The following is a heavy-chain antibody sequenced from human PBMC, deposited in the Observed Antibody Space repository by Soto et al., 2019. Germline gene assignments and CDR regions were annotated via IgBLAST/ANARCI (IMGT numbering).Heavy chain of an antibody. CDR3: ARDQLSSGLYVWFDP. CDR2: IYYDGST. D-gene: IGHD6-25*01. CDR1: GGATSPYY. J-gene: IGHJ5*02. Sequence: WATLSLPCTVPGGATSPYYWRWIRQPPGKGLEWIGYIYYDGSTSYNPSLRSRVTISVDTSKNQFSLILSSVTSADTAVYYCARDQLSSGLYVWFDPWGQGTLVTVSS. V-gene: IGHV4-59*01.